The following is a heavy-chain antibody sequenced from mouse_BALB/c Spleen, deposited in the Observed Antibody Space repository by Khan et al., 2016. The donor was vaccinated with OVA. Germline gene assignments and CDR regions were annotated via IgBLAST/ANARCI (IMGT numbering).Heavy chain of an antibody. CDR1: GYSITSEYA. CDR2: INYSGNT. V-gene: IGHV3-2*02. CDR3: ARKDYYDYDPFPY. D-gene: IGHD2-4*01. J-gene: IGHJ3*01. Sequence: EVQLQESGPGLVKPSQSLSLTCTVTGYSITSEYAWNWIRRFPGNKLEWMGYINYSGNTRFNPSLKGRTSITRDTSKNQFFLQLNSVTTEDTATYYCARKDYYDYDPFPYWGQGTLVTVSA.